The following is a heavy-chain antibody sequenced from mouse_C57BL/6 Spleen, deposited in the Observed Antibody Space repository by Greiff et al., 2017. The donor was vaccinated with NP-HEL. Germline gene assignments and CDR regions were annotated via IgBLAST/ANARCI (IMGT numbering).Heavy chain of an antibody. J-gene: IGHJ4*01. Sequence: VQLQQSGAELARPGASVKLSCKASGYTFTSYGISWVKQRTGQGLEWIGEIYPSSGNTYYNEKFKGKATLTADKSSSTAYMELRSLTSEDAAVYFDADGDYDAMDYWGQGTSVTVSS. D-gene: IGHD2-3*01. CDR1: GYTFTSYG. V-gene: IGHV1-81*01. CDR3: ADGDYDAMDY. CDR2: IYPSSGNT.